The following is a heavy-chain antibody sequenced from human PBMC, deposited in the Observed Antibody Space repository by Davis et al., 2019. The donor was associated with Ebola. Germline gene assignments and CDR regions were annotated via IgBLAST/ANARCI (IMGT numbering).Heavy chain of an antibody. J-gene: IGHJ5*02. CDR1: GFTVSSNY. CDR2: IYSGGST. D-gene: IGHD5-24*01. V-gene: IGHV3-53*04. Sequence: GGSLRLSCAASGFTVSSNYMSWVRQAPGKGLEWVSVIYSGGSTYYADSVKGRFTISRHNSKNTLYLQMNSLGAEDTAVYYCARTDGYRFGWFDPWGQGTLVTVSS. CDR3: ARTDGYRFGWFDP.